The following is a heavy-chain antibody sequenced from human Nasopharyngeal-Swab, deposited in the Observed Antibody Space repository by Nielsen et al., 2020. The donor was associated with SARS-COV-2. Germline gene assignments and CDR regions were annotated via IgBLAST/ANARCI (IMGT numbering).Heavy chain of an antibody. D-gene: IGHD1-26*01. V-gene: IGHV2-5*02. Sequence: WIRQPPGKALEWLALIYWDDDKRYSPSLKSRLTITKDTTKNQVVLTMTNMDPVDTATYYCAHTQSLWSYKRYVFDFCGQGTMVTVSS. CDR2: IYWDDDK. J-gene: IGHJ3*01. CDR3: AHTQSLWSYKRYVFDF.